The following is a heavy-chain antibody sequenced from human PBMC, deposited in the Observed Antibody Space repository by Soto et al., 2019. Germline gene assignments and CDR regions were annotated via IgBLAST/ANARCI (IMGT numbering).Heavy chain of an antibody. J-gene: IGHJ6*02. CDR1: GFTFSSYG. CDR3: AKPAHHWQLGDYYYYGMDV. D-gene: IGHD6-6*01. V-gene: IGHV3-30*18. CDR2: ISYDGSNK. Sequence: QVQLVESGGGVVQPGRSLRLSCAASGFTFSSYGMHWVRQAPGKGLEWVAVISYDGSNKYYADSVKGRFTISRDNSKNTVYLQMNSLRADDTAVYYCAKPAHHWQLGDYYYYGMDVWGQGTTVTVSS.